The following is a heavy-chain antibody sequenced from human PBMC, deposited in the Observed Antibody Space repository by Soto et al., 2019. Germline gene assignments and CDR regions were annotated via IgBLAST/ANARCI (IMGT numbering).Heavy chain of an antibody. CDR3: AKDGASGSYPPYYYYGMDV. CDR1: GFTFSSYA. V-gene: IGHV3-23*01. D-gene: IGHD1-26*01. CDR2: ISGSGGNA. J-gene: IGHJ6*02. Sequence: EVQLLESGGGLVQPGGSLRLSCAASGFTFSSYAMSWVRQAPGKGLEWVSTISGSGGNAYYADSVKGRFTISRDNSKNTLHLQRNSLRAADTAVYYCAKDGASGSYPPYYYYGMDVWGQGTTVTVSS.